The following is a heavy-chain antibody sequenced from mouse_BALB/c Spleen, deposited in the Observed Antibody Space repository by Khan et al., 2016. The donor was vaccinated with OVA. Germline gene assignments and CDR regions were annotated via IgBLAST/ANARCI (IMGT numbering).Heavy chain of an antibody. D-gene: IGHD1-1*01. CDR3: ARHNYGPFAY. V-gene: IGHV5-9-3*01. Sequence: EVELVESGGDLVKPGGPLKLSCAASGFTFSTYAMSWVRQTPEKRLEWVATISSGGDYTYYPDSVKGRFTLSRDNTKKTLYLQMRSLRSEDTAMYYCARHNYGPFAYWGQGTLVTVSA. CDR1: GFTFSTYA. CDR2: ISSGGDYT. J-gene: IGHJ3*01.